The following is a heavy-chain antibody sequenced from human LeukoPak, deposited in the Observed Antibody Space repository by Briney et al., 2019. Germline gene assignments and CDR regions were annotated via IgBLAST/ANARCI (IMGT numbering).Heavy chain of an antibody. D-gene: IGHD3-3*01. CDR2: IKQDGSEK. V-gene: IGHV3-7*01. CDR3: ARDNTIFGVVTYRYMDV. J-gene: IGHJ6*03. CDR1: GFTFSSYW. Sequence: GGSLRLSCAASGFTFSSYWMSWVRQAPGKGLEWVANIKQDGSEKYYVDSVKGRFTISRDNAKNSLYLQMNSLRAEDTAVYYCARDNTIFGVVTYRYMDVWGKGTTVTVSS.